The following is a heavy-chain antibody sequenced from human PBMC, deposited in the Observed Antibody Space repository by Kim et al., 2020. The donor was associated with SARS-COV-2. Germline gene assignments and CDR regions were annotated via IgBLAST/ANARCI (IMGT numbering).Heavy chain of an antibody. J-gene: IGHJ3*02. D-gene: IGHD3-10*01. Sequence: GGSLRLSCAASGFTLDDYAMHWVRQAPGKGLEWVSGISWNSGSIGYADSVKGRFTISRDNAKNSLYLQMNSLRAEDTALYYCAKPNLWFRELLQLIDAFDIWGQGRMVTVSS. CDR3: AKPNLWFRELLQLIDAFDI. CDR1: GFTLDDYA. V-gene: IGHV3-9*01. CDR2: ISWNSGSI.